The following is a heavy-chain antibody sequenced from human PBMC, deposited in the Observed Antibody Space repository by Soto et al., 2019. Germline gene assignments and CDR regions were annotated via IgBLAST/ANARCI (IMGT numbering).Heavy chain of an antibody. J-gene: IGHJ4*02. CDR3: ARARVINFYFDY. CDR1: GFTFSDYY. Sequence: PGGSLRLSCAASGFTFSDYYTSWIRQAPGKGLEWVSYISSSGSTIYYADSVKGRFTISRDNAKNSLYLQMNSLRAEDTAVYYCARARVINFYFDYWGQGTLVTVSS. D-gene: IGHD3-10*01. CDR2: ISSSGSTI. V-gene: IGHV3-11*01.